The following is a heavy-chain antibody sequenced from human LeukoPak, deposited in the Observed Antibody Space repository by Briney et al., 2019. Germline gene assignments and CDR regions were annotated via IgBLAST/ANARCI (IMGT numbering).Heavy chain of an antibody. CDR2: ISGSGGST. J-gene: IGHJ5*02. D-gene: IGHD4-11*01. Sequence: GGSLRLSCAASGFTFSSYAMXXVRQAPGKGLEWVSAISGSGGSTYYADSVKGRFAISRDNSKSTLYLQMNSLRAEDTAVYYCGRLHPTDNWFDPWGQGTLVTVSS. CDR1: GFTFSSYA. CDR3: GRLHPTDNWFDP. V-gene: IGHV3-23*01.